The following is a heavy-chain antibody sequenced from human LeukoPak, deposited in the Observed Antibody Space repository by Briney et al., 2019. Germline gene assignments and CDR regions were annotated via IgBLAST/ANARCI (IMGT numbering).Heavy chain of an antibody. CDR2: IYYSGST. CDR1: GGSISSGDYY. J-gene: IGHJ4*02. V-gene: IGHV4-30-4*01. D-gene: IGHD3-10*01. Sequence: SETLSLTCTVSGGSISSGDYYWSWIRQPPGKGLEWIGYIYYSGSTYYNPSLKSRVTISVDTSKNQFSLKLSSVTAADTAVYYCARLGPGRITMVPTDYWGQGTLVTVSS. CDR3: ARLGPGRITMVPTDY.